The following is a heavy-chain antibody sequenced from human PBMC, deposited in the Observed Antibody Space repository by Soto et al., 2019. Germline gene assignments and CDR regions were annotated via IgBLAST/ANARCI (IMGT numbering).Heavy chain of an antibody. CDR1: GYTFTSYG. CDR2: ISAYNGNT. D-gene: IGHD2-2*01. V-gene: IGHV1-18*04. J-gene: IGHJ6*02. CDR3: ASPIRGCSSTSCYPDGNYYYYGMDV. Sequence: ASVKVSCKASGYTFTSYGISWVRQAPGQGLEWMGWISAYNGNTNYAQKLQGRVTMTTDTSTSTAYMELRSLRSDDTAVYYCASPIRGCSSTSCYPDGNYYYYGMDVWGQGTTVTVSS.